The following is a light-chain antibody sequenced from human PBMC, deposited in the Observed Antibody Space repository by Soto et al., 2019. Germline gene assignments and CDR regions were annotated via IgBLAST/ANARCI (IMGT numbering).Light chain of an antibody. J-gene: IGKJ4*01. CDR3: QQYGGAPLT. CDR1: HSVSRNN. Sequence: EIVLTQSPATLSLSPGERATLSSRASHSVSRNNIAWYQQKSGQAPSLLISGASSRATAIPDRFSGSGSGTDFTLTISGLEPEDVAVYYCQQYGGAPLTFGGGTKVEIK. CDR2: GAS. V-gene: IGKV3-20*01.